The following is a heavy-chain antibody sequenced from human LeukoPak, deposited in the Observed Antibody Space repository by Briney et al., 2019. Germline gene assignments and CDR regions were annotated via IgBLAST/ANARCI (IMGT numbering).Heavy chain of an antibody. CDR2: TWYMSKWKT. J-gene: IGHJ5*02. CDR3: ARAGHGSHCLDP. Sequence: SQTLSLTCAISGDSVSSNSAAWNWIRQSPSRGLEWLGRTWYMSKWKTEYAVSVESRIAINPDTSKNQFSLQLSSVTPEDTGVYYCARAGHGSHCLDPWGQGTPVTVSS. CDR1: GDSVSSNSAA. V-gene: IGHV6-1*01. D-gene: IGHD6-19*01.